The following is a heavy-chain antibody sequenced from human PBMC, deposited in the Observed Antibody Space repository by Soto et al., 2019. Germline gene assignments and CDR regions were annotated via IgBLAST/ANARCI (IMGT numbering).Heavy chain of an antibody. CDR1: GGSISSGGYY. V-gene: IGHV4-61*08. J-gene: IGHJ5*02. CDR3: AIIGGDYGSNNWIDP. Sequence: SETLSLTCTVSGGSISSGGYYWSWIRQHPGKGLEWIGYIYYSGSTKYNPSLKSRVIISIDTSKNQFSLRLTSVTAADTATYYCAIIGGDYGSNNWIDPWGQGALVTVS. D-gene: IGHD4-17*01. CDR2: IYYSGST.